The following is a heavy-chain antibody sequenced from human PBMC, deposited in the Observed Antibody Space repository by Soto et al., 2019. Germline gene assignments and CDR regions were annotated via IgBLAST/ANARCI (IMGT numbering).Heavy chain of an antibody. J-gene: IGHJ5*02. CDR1: GFTFSSYG. V-gene: IGHV3-33*01. CDR2: IWYDGSNK. D-gene: IGHD3-10*01. CDR3: ARDPGFYNWFDP. Sequence: GGTLRLSCAVSGFTFSSYGKHWVRQAPGKGLERVAVIWYDGSNKYYSDSVKGRFTISRDNSKNTLYLQMNSLRAEDTAVYYCARDPGFYNWFDPWGQGTLVTVSS.